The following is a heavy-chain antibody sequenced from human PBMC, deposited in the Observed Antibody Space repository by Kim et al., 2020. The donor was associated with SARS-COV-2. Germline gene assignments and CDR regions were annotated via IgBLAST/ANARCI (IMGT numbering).Heavy chain of an antibody. CDR2: INAGNGNT. CDR1: GYTFTSYA. J-gene: IGHJ6*02. V-gene: IGHV1-3*01. CDR3: AGHIAAAGPYYYYGMDV. Sequence: ASVKVSCKASGYTFTSYAMHWVRQAPGQRLEWMGWINAGNGNTKYSQKFQGRVTITRDTSASTAYMELSSLRSEDTAVYYCAGHIAAAGPYYYYGMDVWGQGTTVTVSS. D-gene: IGHD6-13*01.